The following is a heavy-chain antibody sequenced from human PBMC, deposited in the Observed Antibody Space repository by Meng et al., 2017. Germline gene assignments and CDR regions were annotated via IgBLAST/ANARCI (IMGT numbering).Heavy chain of an antibody. J-gene: IGHJ4*02. V-gene: IGHV4-39*07. D-gene: IGHD6-13*01. CDR2: IYYSGST. CDR1: GGSISSSSYY. CDR3: AGSSSRPFDY. Sequence: SETLSLTCTVSGGSISSSSYYWGWIRQPPGKGLEWIGSIYYSGSTYYNPSLKSRVTISVDTSKNQFSLKLSSVTAADTAVYYCAGSSSRPFDYWGQGTLVTVSS.